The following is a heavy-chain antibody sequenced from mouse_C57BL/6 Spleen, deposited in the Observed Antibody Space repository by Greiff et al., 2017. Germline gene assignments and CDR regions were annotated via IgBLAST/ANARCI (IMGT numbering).Heavy chain of an antibody. CDR2: INPNNGGT. CDR3: ARSDYGTPFAY. J-gene: IGHJ3*01. Sequence: EVQLQQSGPELVKPGASVKISCKASGYTFTDYYMNWVKQSHGKSLEWIGDINPNNGGTSYNQKFKGKATLTVDKSSSTAYMELRSLTSEDSAVYYCARSDYGTPFAYWGQGTLVTVSA. D-gene: IGHD2-1*01. V-gene: IGHV1-26*01. CDR1: GYTFTDYY.